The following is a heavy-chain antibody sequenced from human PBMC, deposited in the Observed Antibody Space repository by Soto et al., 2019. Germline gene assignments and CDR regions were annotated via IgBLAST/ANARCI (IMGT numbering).Heavy chain of an antibody. J-gene: IGHJ4*02. CDR1: GYTLSELS. Sequence: QVQLVQSGAEVKKPGASVKVSCKVSGYTLSELSMHWVRQAPGKGLEWMGGFDPEEGETIYAQKLQVRVTITEDRSTDTAYMELSSLRSDDTAVYYCVTETGPGYWGQGTLVTVSS. CDR3: VTETGPGY. V-gene: IGHV1-24*01. CDR2: FDPEEGET.